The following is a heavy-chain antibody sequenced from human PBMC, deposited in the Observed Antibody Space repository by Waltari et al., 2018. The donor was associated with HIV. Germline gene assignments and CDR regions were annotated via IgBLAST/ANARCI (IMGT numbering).Heavy chain of an antibody. CDR1: GFPVSTGY. CDR2: IYSGGSA. V-gene: IGHV3-53*01. CDR3: AVVGRARAFDI. D-gene: IGHD1-26*01. Sequence: EVQLVESGGGLIQPGGSLRLSCAASGFPVSTGYMIWVRQAPGKGLEWVSIIYSGGSAYYAVSVKGRFTISRDNSKNTLYLQINSLRAEDTAVYYCAVVGRARAFDIWGQGTRVTVSS. J-gene: IGHJ3*02.